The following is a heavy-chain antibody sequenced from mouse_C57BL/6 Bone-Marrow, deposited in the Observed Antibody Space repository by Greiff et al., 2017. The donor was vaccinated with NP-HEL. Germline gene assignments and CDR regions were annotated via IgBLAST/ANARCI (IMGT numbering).Heavy chain of an antibody. CDR1: GYTFTDYN. CDR2: INPNNGGT. CDR3: AYDPYAMDY. J-gene: IGHJ4*01. D-gene: IGHD2-3*01. Sequence: EVQLQQSGPELVKPGASVKMSCKASGYTFTDYNMHWVKQSPGKSLEWIGYINPNNGGTSYNQKFKGKATLTVNKSSSTAYMEPRSLTAEDSAVYYYAYDPYAMDYWGQGTSVTVSS. V-gene: IGHV1-22*01.